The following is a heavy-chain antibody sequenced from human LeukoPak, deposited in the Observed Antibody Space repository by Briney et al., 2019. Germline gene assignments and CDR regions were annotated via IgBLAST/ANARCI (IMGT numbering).Heavy chain of an antibody. J-gene: IGHJ6*02. V-gene: IGHV4-59*01. D-gene: IGHD6-13*01. Sequence: SETLSLTCTVSGGSISSYYWSWIRQPPGKGLEWIGYIYYSGSTNYNPSLKSRVTISVDTSKNQFSLKLSSVTAADTAVYYCARVGMYSSSWYDYYYGMDVWGQGTTVTVSS. CDR1: GGSISSYY. CDR3: ARVGMYSSSWYDYYYGMDV. CDR2: IYYSGST.